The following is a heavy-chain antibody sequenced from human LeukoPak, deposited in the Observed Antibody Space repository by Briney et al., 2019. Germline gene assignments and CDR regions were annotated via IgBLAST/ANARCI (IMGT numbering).Heavy chain of an antibody. V-gene: IGHV3-7*01. D-gene: IGHD2-2*02. CDR3: ARDGYCISTSCYTGPFD. CDR2: IKQDGSEK. Sequence: GGSLRLSCAASGFTFSSYWMNWVRQAPGKGLEWVSNIKQDGSEKYYVDSVKGRFTISRDNAKNSLYLQMNSLRAEDTAVYFCARDGYCISTSCYTGPFDWGQGTLVTVSS. J-gene: IGHJ4*02. CDR1: GFTFSSYW.